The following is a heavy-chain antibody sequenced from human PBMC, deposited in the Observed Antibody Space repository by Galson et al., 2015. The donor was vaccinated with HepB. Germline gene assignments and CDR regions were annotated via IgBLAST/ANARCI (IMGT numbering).Heavy chain of an antibody. J-gene: IGHJ4*02. CDR3: ARVRAAGTFDY. Sequence: SLRLSCAASGFTFSSYSMHWVRQAPGKGLEYVSAISSDGGSTYYANSVKGRFTISRDNSKNTLYLQMGSLRAEDMAVYHCARVRAAGTFDYWGQGTLVTVSS. CDR1: GFTFSSYS. CDR2: ISSDGGST. D-gene: IGHD6-13*01. V-gene: IGHV3-64*01.